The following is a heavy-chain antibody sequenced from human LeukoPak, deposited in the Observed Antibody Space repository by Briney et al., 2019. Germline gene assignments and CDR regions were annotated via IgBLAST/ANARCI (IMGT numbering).Heavy chain of an antibody. CDR1: GGSISSYY. V-gene: IGHV4-4*07. D-gene: IGHD5-12*01. Sequence: SETLSLTCTVSGGSISSYYWSWIRQPAGEGLEWIGRIYTSGSTNYNPSLKSRVTISVDTSKNQFSLKLSSVTAADTAVYYCARFDIVANFDYWGQGTLVTVSS. CDR3: ARFDIVANFDY. CDR2: IYTSGST. J-gene: IGHJ4*02.